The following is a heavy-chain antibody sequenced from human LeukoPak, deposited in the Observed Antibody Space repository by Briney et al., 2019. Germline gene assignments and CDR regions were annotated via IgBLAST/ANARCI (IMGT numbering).Heavy chain of an antibody. J-gene: IGHJ5*02. V-gene: IGHV1-69*13. D-gene: IGHD5-18*01. Sequence: GASVKVSCKASGGTFSSYAISWVRQAPGQGLEWMGGIIPIFGTANYAQKFQGRVTITADESTSTAYMELSSLRSEDTAVYYCARAPRRQLSVLFDPWGQGTLVTVSS. CDR2: IIPIFGTA. CDR1: GGTFSSYA. CDR3: ARAPRRQLSVLFDP.